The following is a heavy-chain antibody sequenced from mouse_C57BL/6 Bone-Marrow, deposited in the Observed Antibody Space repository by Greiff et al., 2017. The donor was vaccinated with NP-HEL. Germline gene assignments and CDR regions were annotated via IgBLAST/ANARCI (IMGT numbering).Heavy chain of an antibody. D-gene: IGHD1-1*01. Sequence: VQRVESGPELVKPGASVKISCKASGYTFTSYWITWVKQRPGQGLEWIGDIYPGSGSTNYNEKFKSKATLTVDTSSSTAYMQLSSLTSEDSAVYYCARRGKITTGAWFAYWGQGTLVTVSA. CDR3: ARRGKITTGAWFAY. CDR2: IYPGSGST. CDR1: GYTFTSYW. J-gene: IGHJ3*01. V-gene: IGHV1-55*01.